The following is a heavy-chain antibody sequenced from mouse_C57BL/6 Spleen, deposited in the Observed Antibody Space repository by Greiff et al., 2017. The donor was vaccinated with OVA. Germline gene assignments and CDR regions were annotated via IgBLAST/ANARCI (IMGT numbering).Heavy chain of an antibody. CDR1: GYTFTSYG. Sequence: SGAELARPGASVKLSCKASGYTFTSYGISWVKQRTGQGLEWIGEIYPRSGNTYYNEKFKGKATLTADKSSSTAYMELRSLTSEDSAVYFCARSNYGSSTDFDYWGQGTTLTVSS. V-gene: IGHV1-81*01. J-gene: IGHJ2*01. CDR2: IYPRSGNT. CDR3: ARSNYGSSTDFDY. D-gene: IGHD1-1*01.